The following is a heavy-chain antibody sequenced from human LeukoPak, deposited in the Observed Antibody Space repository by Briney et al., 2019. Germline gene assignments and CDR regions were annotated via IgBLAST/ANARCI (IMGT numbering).Heavy chain of an antibody. D-gene: IGHD6-25*01. CDR1: GFTVSSNY. CDR3: ARNPAATSPDY. V-gene: IGHV3-53*04. Sequence: GGSLRLSCAASGFTVSSNYMTWVRRAPGKGLEWVSVIYSGGTTYYADSVKGRFTISRHNSKNTLYLQMNSLRPEDTAVYYCARNPAATSPDYWGQGTLVTVSS. J-gene: IGHJ4*02. CDR2: IYSGGTT.